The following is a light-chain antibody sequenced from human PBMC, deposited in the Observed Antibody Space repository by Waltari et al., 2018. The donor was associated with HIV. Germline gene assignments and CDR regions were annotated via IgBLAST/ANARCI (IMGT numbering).Light chain of an antibody. CDR1: NNVIISYNL. CDR2: EVG. Sequence: QYALTPPASVSGSPGQSVTISCTAANNVIISYNLDAQYQQEPGKAPKLMVYEVGKKPTGASSRFSGSMSGNTASLTISGLQAEDEADYYCSSYVGKTGNIVFGGGTKLTVL. J-gene: IGLJ2*01. V-gene: IGLV2-23*02. CDR3: SSYVGKTGNIV.